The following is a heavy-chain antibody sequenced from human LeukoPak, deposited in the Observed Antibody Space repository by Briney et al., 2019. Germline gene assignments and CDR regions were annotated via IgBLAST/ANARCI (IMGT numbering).Heavy chain of an antibody. CDR3: ATDSSGWFPPHYFYYAMDV. V-gene: IGHV1-46*02. CDR2: INPGGGTT. J-gene: IGHJ6*02. CDR1: AYSFNSYY. D-gene: IGHD6-19*01. Sequence: EASVKVSCTASAYSFNSYYMHWARHAPVQGLEWMGMINPGGGTTTHTQKFQGRVTMTSDTSTSTVHMQLSSLRSDDTAIYDCATDSSGWFPPHYFYYAMDVWGQGTTITVSS.